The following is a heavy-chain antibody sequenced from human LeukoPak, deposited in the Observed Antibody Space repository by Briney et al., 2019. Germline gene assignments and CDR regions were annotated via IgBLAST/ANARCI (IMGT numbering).Heavy chain of an antibody. J-gene: IGHJ6*03. CDR1: GGSISSSSYY. D-gene: IGHD3-16*01. Sequence: PSETLSLTCTVSGGSISSSSYYWSWIRQPPGTGLEWIGYIYYSGSTNYNPSLKSRVTISVDTSKNQFSLKLSSVTAADTAVYYCARVEVMPFVMDVWGKGTTVTVSS. CDR2: IYYSGST. CDR3: ARVEVMPFVMDV. V-gene: IGHV4-61*01.